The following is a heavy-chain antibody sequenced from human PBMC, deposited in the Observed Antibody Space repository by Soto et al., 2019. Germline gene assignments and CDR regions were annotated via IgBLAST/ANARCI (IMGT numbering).Heavy chain of an antibody. D-gene: IGHD5-18*01. Sequence: EVQLVESGGGLVKPGGSLRLSCAASGFTFSNAWMNWVRQAPGKGLEWVGRIKSKTDGGTTDYAAPVKGRFTISRDDSKNTLYRQRNSRKTEDTAVYYCTTFGWRLWLKGDYDYGRDGWGQGTTVTVAS. CDR2: IKSKTDGGTT. CDR3: TTFGWRLWLKGDYDYGRDG. V-gene: IGHV3-15*07. CDR1: GFTFSNAW. J-gene: IGHJ6*02.